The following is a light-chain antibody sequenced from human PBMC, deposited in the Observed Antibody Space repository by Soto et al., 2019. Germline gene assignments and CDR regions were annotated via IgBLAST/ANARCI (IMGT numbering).Light chain of an antibody. V-gene: IGLV2-14*01. CDR2: DVS. CDR1: SSDVGGYNY. J-gene: IGLJ2*01. Sequence: QSVLTQPASVSGSPGQSITISCTGTSSDVGGYNYVSWYQQHPGKAPKLMIYDVSNRPSGVSNRFSGSKSANTASLTISGLQAEDEADYYCSSYTGSSTYVVFGGGTKVTVL. CDR3: SSYTGSSTYVV.